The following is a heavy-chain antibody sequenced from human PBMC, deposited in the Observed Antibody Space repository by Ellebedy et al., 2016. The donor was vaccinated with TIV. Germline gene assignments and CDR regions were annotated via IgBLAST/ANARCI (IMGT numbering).Heavy chain of an antibody. D-gene: IGHD2-2*01. CDR1: GGSIRNYY. J-gene: IGHJ4*02. CDR3: AASESADSDY. CDR2: MYYSWSS. V-gene: IGHV4-59*01. Sequence: MLSETLSLTCTVSGGSIRNYYWTWIRQPPGKGLEWIGHMYYSWSSNYNPSLRSRVTMSIDTSKNQFSLKMSSVTAADTAVYYCAASESADSDYWGPGTLVTVPS.